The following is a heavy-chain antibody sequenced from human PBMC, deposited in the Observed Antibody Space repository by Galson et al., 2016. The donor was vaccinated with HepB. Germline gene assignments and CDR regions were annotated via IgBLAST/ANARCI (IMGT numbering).Heavy chain of an antibody. CDR1: GYSFTNYY. Sequence: SVKVSCKASGYSFTNYYIHWLRRAPGEGLEWVGIINPSGGSTDYAQKFQGRVTMTRDTSTGIVYMDLTSLRSEDTAVYYCARDRGYYSHFDSWGQGTLVTVSS. V-gene: IGHV1-46*01. CDR3: ARDRGYYSHFDS. D-gene: IGHD1-26*01. J-gene: IGHJ4*02. CDR2: INPSGGST.